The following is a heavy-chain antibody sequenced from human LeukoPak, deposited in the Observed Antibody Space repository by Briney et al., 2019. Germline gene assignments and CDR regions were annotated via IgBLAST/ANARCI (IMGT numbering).Heavy chain of an antibody. V-gene: IGHV4-34*01. CDR3: ARDAIGSGSTDY. CDR1: GGSFSGYY. J-gene: IGHJ4*02. CDR2: INHSGST. D-gene: IGHD3-10*01. Sequence: SETLSLTCAVYGGSFSGYYWSWIRQPPGKGLEWIGEINHSGSTNYNPSLKSRVTISVDTSKNQFSLKLSSVTAADTAVHYCARDAIGSGSTDYWGQGTLVTVSS.